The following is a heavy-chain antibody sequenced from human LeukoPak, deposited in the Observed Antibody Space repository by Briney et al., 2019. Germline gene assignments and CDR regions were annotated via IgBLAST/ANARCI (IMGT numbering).Heavy chain of an antibody. Sequence: GGSLRLSCAASGLTFNNYWMNWVRQAPGKGLEWVANIKQDGSEKKYVDSVKGRFTISRDNAKNSLYLQMNSLRAEDTAVYYCARDRSGWYKGGLDYWGQGTLVTVSS. J-gene: IGHJ4*02. CDR3: ARDRSGWYKGGLDY. V-gene: IGHV3-7*01. CDR2: IKQDGSEK. CDR1: GLTFNNYW. D-gene: IGHD6-19*01.